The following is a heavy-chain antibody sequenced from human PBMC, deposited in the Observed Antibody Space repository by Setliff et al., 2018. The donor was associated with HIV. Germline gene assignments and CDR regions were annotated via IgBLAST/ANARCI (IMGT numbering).Heavy chain of an antibody. V-gene: IGHV3-30*02. J-gene: IGHJ4*02. CDR2: IRSDGSNK. Sequence: GGSLRLSCATSGLTFSNCGMHWVRQAPGKGLEWVASIRSDGSNKYYADSVTGRFTISRDDSKNTLYLQMNSLRAEDTAVYYCARDFCGSSCSSGYGYFDHWGQGTLVTVSS. CDR1: GLTFSNCG. D-gene: IGHD2-15*01. CDR3: ARDFCGSSCSSGYGYFDH.